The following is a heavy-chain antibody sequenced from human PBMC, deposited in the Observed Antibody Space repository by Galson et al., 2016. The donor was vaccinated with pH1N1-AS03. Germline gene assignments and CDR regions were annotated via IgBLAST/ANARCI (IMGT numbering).Heavy chain of an antibody. V-gene: IGHV4-39*07. CDR3: ARHERWFSSGWDIDS. CDR2: MYYTGST. J-gene: IGHJ4*02. D-gene: IGHD6-19*01. Sequence: SETLSLTCTVSGGYVSSSRNYWGWIRQPPEKGLEWIGSMYYTGSTYKTPSLQSRATISVHTSKNQFSLNLISVTAADTAVYYCARHERWFSSGWDIDSWSLGTLVTVFS. CDR1: GGYVSSSRNY.